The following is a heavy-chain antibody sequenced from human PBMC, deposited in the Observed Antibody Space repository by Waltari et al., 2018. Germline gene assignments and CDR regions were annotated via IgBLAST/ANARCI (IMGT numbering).Heavy chain of an antibody. V-gene: IGHV4-59*01. CDR1: GDSIKNYY. CDR3: GRSFDFWSGYPVDH. Sequence: QVQLQEAGPGLVKPSDTLSLTCVVSGDSIKNYYWNWIRQPPGKELEWIGYVAYNGKTNYNPSLRSRVTISGDTSRTQFSLKLTAVTAADTAVYYCGRSFDFWSGYPVDHWGPGSLVTVSS. D-gene: IGHD3-3*01. J-gene: IGHJ1*01. CDR2: VAYNGKT.